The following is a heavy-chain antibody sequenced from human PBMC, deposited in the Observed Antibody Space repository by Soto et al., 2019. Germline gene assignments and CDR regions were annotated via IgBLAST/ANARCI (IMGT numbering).Heavy chain of an antibody. CDR2: INVANGNT. J-gene: IGHJ4*02. V-gene: IGHV1-3*01. D-gene: IGHD5-12*01. CDR3: AAEVVARGLV. Sequence: ASVKVSCKASGYTFTTYAMHWVRQARGQRLEWMGWINVANGNTKYSQKFQGRVTITRDTSEGSVYMEMSSLRSEDTAMYYCAAEVVARGLVWGQGTPVTVSS. CDR1: GYTFTTYA.